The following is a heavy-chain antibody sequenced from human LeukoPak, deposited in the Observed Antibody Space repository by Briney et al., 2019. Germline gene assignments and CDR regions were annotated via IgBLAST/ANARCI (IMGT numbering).Heavy chain of an antibody. D-gene: IGHD3-16*01. Sequence: ASVKVSCKASGYTFTNYGISWVRQAPGQGLEWMGWINPHSGDTSYAQNFQGRVTMTRDTSIGTVYMELSRLRSDDTAVYYCAREEGGFDAFDIWGQGTMVTVSS. CDR1: GYTFTNYG. CDR3: AREEGGFDAFDI. CDR2: INPHSGDT. J-gene: IGHJ3*02. V-gene: IGHV1-2*02.